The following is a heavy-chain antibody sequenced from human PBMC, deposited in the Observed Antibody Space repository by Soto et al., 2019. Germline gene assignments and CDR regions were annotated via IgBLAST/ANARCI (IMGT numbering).Heavy chain of an antibody. Sequence: VQLVESGGGVVQPGRSLRLSCAASGFTFSDYAMHWVRQAPGKGLEWVAVVSHDGRNTHYADSVKGRFTISRDSSKNTVSLEMTILRAEDTAVYYCSKGGRQWLVTSDFNYWRQGALVNVSS. V-gene: IGHV3-30*18. CDR1: GFTFSDYA. CDR3: SKGGRQWLVTSDFNY. D-gene: IGHD6-19*01. CDR2: VSHDGRNT. J-gene: IGHJ4*02.